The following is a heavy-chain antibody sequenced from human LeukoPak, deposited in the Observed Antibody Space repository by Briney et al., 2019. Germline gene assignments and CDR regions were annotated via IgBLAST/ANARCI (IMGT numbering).Heavy chain of an antibody. CDR3: ASLEGGAAAGTGWFDP. CDR2: IYPGDSDT. CDR1: GYSFTSYW. J-gene: IGHJ5*02. D-gene: IGHD6-13*01. Sequence: GESLKISCKGSGYSFTSYWIGWVRQMPGKGLEWMGIIYPGDSDTRYSPSFQGQVTISADKSISTACLQWSSLKASDTAMYYCASLEGGAAAGTGWFDPWGQGTLVTVSS. V-gene: IGHV5-51*01.